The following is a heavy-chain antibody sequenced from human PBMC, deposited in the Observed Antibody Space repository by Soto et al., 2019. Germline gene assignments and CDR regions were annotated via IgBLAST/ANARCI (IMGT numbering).Heavy chain of an antibody. CDR1: GGSFSGYY. D-gene: IGHD5-12*01. Sequence: SETLSLTCAVYGGSFSGYYWSWIRQPPGKGLEWIGEINHSGSTNYNPSLKSRVTISVDTSKNQFSLKLSSVTAADTAVYYCARGREWLRLAYYYYYMDVWGKGTTVTVSS. CDR3: ARGREWLRLAYYYYYMDV. CDR2: INHSGST. J-gene: IGHJ6*03. V-gene: IGHV4-34*01.